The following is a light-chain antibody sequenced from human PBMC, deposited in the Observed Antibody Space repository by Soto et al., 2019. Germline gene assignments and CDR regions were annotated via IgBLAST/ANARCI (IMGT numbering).Light chain of an antibody. J-gene: IGLJ1*01. Sequence: QSALTQPASVSGSPGQSITISCTGTSSDVGGYNFVSWYQQHPGKAPKLMIYEVSNRPSGVSNRFSGSKSGNTASLTISGLQAEDEADYYCSPYTSSTPLGYVFGTGTKLTVL. V-gene: IGLV2-14*01. CDR1: SSDVGGYNF. CDR3: SPYTSSTPLGYV. CDR2: EVS.